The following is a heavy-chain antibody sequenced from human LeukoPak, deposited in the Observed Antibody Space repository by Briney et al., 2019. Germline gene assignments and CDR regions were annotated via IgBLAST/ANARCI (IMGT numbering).Heavy chain of an antibody. Sequence: GGSLRLSCAASGFTFSSYAMSWVRQAPGKGLEWVSAISGSGGSTYYADSVKGRFTISRDNSKNTLYLQMNSRRAEDTAVYYCAKAAYYDYVWGSYRTYYYYYMDVWGKGTTVTVS. CDR2: ISGSGGST. J-gene: IGHJ6*03. CDR3: AKAAYYDYVWGSYRTYYYYYMDV. CDR1: GFTFSSYA. D-gene: IGHD3-16*02. V-gene: IGHV3-23*01.